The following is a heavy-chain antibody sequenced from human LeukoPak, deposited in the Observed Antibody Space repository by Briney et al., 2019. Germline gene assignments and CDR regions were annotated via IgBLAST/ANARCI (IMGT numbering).Heavy chain of an antibody. CDR3: ARESESSGWYDY. J-gene: IGHJ4*02. Sequence: PGGSLRLSCAAPGFMFHDYAIHWVRQVPGKGLEWVSLISGDGGSTFYADSVKGRFTISRDNSKNSLYLQMNSLRSDDTALYYCARESESSGWYDYWGQGTLVTVSS. CDR1: GFMFHDYA. D-gene: IGHD6-19*01. V-gene: IGHV3-43*02. CDR2: ISGDGGST.